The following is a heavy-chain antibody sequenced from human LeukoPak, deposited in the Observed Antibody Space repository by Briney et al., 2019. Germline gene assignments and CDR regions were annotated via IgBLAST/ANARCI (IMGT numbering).Heavy chain of an antibody. J-gene: IGHJ4*02. Sequence: ASVKVSCKASGGTFSSYAISWVRQAPGQGLEWMGGIIPIFGTANYAQKFQGRVTITTDESTSTAYMELSSLRSEDTAVYYCARVNSVVPAAIRGYYFDYWGQGTLVTVSS. CDR2: IIPIFGTA. CDR3: ARVNSVVPAAIRGYYFDY. CDR1: GGTFSSYA. V-gene: IGHV1-69*05. D-gene: IGHD2-2*02.